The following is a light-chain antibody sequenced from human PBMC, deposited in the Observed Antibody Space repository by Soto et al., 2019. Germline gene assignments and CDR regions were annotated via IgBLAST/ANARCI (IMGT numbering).Light chain of an antibody. J-gene: IGLJ1*01. V-gene: IGLV2-8*01. CDR2: EVN. Sequence: ALTQPPSASGSPGQSVAISCTGTSSDVGGYNYVSWYQQHPGKAPKLMIYEVNKRPSGVPDRFSGSKSGNTASLTVSGLQAADEADYYCSSYAGSSNVFGTGTKVTVL. CDR3: SSYAGSSNV. CDR1: SSDVGGYNY.